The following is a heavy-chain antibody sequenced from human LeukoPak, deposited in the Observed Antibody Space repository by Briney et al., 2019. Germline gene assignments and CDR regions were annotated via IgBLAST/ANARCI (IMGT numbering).Heavy chain of an antibody. CDR1: GGSFSGYY. CDR2: INHSGST. J-gene: IGHJ6*02. CDR3: ARARKLPAAPNYYYYGMDV. Sequence: SETLCLTCAVYGGSFSGYYWSWIRQPPGKGLEWIGEINHSGSTNYNPSLKSRVTISVDTSKNQFSLKLSSVTAADTAVYYCARARKLPAAPNYYYYGMDVWGQGTTVTVSS. V-gene: IGHV4-34*01. D-gene: IGHD2-2*01.